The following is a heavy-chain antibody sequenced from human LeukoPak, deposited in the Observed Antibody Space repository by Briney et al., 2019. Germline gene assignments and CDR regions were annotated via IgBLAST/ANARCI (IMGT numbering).Heavy chain of an antibody. CDR3: ARGRRDGYNFYWYFDL. CDR1: GGSISSGSYY. J-gene: IGHJ2*01. D-gene: IGHD5-24*01. V-gene: IGHV4-61*02. Sequence: SQTLFLTCTVSGGSISSGSYYWSWIRQPAGKGLEWIGCIFPSGSTNYNSSLKSRVTISVDTSKNQFSLKVSSVTAADTAVYYCARGRRDGYNFYWYFDLWGRGTLVTVSS. CDR2: IFPSGST.